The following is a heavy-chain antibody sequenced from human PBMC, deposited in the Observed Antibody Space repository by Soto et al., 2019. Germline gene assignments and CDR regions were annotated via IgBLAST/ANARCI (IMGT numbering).Heavy chain of an antibody. Sequence: QVQLQQWGAGLLKPSETLSLTCAVYGGSFSGYYWSWIRQPPGKGLEWIGEINHSGSTNYNPSLKSRVNISVDTSKNQFSLKLSSVTAADTAVYYCARGSGGIQLWSSFDYWGQGTLVTVSS. CDR2: INHSGST. CDR3: ARGSGGIQLWSSFDY. D-gene: IGHD5-18*01. V-gene: IGHV4-34*01. CDR1: GGSFSGYY. J-gene: IGHJ4*02.